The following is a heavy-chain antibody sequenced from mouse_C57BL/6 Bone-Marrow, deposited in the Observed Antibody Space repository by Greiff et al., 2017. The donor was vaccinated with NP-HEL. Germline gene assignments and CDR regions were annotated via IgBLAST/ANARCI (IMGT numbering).Heavy chain of an antibody. CDR2: IHPNSGST. CDR3: ANIVTRAWFAY. Sequence: QVQLKQPGAELVKPGASVKLSCKASGYTFTSYWMHWVKQRPGQGLEWIGMIHPNSGSTNYNEKFKSKATLTVDKSSSTAYMQLSSLTSEDAAVYYCANIVTRAWFAYWGQGTLVTVSA. J-gene: IGHJ3*01. V-gene: IGHV1-64*01. CDR1: GYTFTSYW. D-gene: IGHD2-12*01.